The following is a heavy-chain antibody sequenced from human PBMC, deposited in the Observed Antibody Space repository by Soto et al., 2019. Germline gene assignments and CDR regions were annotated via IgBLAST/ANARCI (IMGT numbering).Heavy chain of an antibody. CDR1: GYTLTDYG. J-gene: IGHJ4*02. Sequence: QVQLVQSGAEVNKPGASVKVSCEASGYTLTDYGITWVRQDPGQGLEWMGWISAHNGNTNYAQRLQGRVSMATDKSTTTAYLELRSLRSDDTAVYYCARGGGFYFGSRALDSWGQGTLVTVSS. CDR2: ISAHNGNT. D-gene: IGHD3-22*01. V-gene: IGHV1-18*01. CDR3: ARGGGFYFGSRALDS.